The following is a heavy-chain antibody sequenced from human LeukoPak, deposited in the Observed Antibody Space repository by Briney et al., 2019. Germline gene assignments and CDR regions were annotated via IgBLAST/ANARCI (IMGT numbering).Heavy chain of an antibody. D-gene: IGHD5-18*01. Sequence: TPSETLSLTCTVSGGSISSPNYFWGWIRQPPGKGLEWIGSIYYSGSTYSNPSLKSRVTISVDTSKSQFSLKLSSVTAADTAVYYCARDGYTYGSFDYWGQGTLVTVSS. CDR1: GGSISSPNYF. V-gene: IGHV4-39*01. J-gene: IGHJ4*02. CDR3: ARDGYTYGSFDY. CDR2: IYYSGST.